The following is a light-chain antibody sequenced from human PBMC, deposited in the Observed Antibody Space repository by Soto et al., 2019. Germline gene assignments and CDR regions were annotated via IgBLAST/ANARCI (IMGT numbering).Light chain of an antibody. J-gene: IGKJ1*01. CDR1: QSVSNNY. V-gene: IGKV3-20*01. Sequence: EIWLTQYPGTLSLSPGERATLSWGASQSVSNNYLAWYQQKPGHAPRLLIYGASNRATGIPDRLSGSASGTDFPLTISRMAPEDFAVYYCQQYGSSGTFGQGTKVDI. CDR2: GAS. CDR3: QQYGSSGT.